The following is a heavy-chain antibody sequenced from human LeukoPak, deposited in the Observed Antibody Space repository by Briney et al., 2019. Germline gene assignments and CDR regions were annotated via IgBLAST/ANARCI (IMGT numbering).Heavy chain of an antibody. V-gene: IGHV3-21*01. CDR2: ISSSSSYI. CDR3: ARVLSGTTDWFDP. J-gene: IGHJ5*02. Sequence: PGGSLRLSCAASGFTFSSYSMNWVRQAPGKGLGWVSSISSSSSYIYYADSVKGRFTISRDNAKNSLYLQMNSLRAEDTAVYYCARVLSGTTDWFDPWGQGTLVTVSS. D-gene: IGHD1-1*01. CDR1: GFTFSSYS.